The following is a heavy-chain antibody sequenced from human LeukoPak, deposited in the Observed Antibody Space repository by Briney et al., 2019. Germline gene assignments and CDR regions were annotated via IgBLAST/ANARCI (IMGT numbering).Heavy chain of an antibody. CDR2: NSGSGGST. J-gene: IGHJ4*02. CDR3: AKDGLAYCGGDCHFDY. D-gene: IGHD2-21*02. CDR1: GFTFSSYA. V-gene: IGHV3-23*01. Sequence: PGGSLRLSCAASGFTFSSYAMSWVRQAPGKGLEWVSANSGSGGSTYYADSVKGRFTISRDNSKNTLYLQMNSLRAEDTAVYYCAKDGLAYCGGDCHFDYWGQGTLVTVSS.